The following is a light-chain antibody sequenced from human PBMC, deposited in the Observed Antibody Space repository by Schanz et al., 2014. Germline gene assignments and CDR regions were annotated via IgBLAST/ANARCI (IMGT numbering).Light chain of an antibody. CDR3: SSYTSSSTLVV. CDR1: SSDVGSYKL. J-gene: IGLJ2*01. CDR2: EGS. Sequence: QSALTQPASVSGSPGQSITISCTGTSSDVGSYKLVSWYQQHPGKAPKLMIYEGSKRPSGVSNRFSGSKSGNTASLTISGLQAEDEADYYCSSYTSSSTLVVFGGGTKLTVL. V-gene: IGLV2-14*02.